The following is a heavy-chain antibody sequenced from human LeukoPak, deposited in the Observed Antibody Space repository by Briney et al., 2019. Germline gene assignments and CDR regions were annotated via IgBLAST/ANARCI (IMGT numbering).Heavy chain of an antibody. J-gene: IGHJ4*02. D-gene: IGHD5-24*01. Sequence: PGGSLRLSCAASGFTFINYYMNWVRQAPGKGLELVSSISSHSDYIYYTDSVKGRFTISRDNAQNSLYLEMNSLRAEDTGVYYCARVRDMGAERDYWGQGTLVTVSS. CDR1: GFTFINYY. CDR2: ISSHSDYI. V-gene: IGHV3-21*06. CDR3: ARVRDMGAERDY.